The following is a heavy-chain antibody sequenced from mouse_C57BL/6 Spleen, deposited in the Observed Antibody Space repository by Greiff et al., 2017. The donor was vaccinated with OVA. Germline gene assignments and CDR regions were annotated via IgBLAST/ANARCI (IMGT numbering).Heavy chain of an antibody. V-gene: IGHV5-6*02. J-gene: IGHJ2*01. CDR2: ISSGGSYT. Sequence: DVMLVESGGDLVKPGGSLKLSCAASGFTFSSYGMSWVRQTPDKRLEWVATISSGGSYTNYPDSVKGRFTISRDNAKNTLYLQMSSLKSEDTAMYYCARGTTVVASYYFDYWGQGTTLTVSS. CDR3: ARGTTVVASYYFDY. D-gene: IGHD1-1*01. CDR1: GFTFSSYG.